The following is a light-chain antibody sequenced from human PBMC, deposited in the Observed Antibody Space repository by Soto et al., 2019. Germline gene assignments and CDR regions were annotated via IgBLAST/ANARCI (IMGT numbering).Light chain of an antibody. CDR3: CSYAGSYTSYV. J-gene: IGLJ1*01. CDR2: DVS. Sequence: QSALTQPRSVSGPPGQSVTISCTGTSSDVGGYNYVSWYQQHPGKAPKLMIYDVSKRPSGVPDRFSGSKSGNTVSLTISGLQAEDEADYYCCSYAGSYTSYVFGTGTKVTVL. CDR1: SSDVGGYNY. V-gene: IGLV2-11*01.